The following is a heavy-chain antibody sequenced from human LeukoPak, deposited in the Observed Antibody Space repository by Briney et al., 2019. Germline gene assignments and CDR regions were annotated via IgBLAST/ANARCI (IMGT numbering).Heavy chain of an antibody. J-gene: IGHJ1*01. Sequence: ASVKVSCNASVYTFTSYGISWVRQAPGQGLEWMGWSSAYNGNTNYAQKLQGRVTMTTDPSTSTVYMELRRLRSVDTAVYYCARDDFSSNSSSTLFQHWGQGTLVTVSS. CDR3: ARDDFSSNSSSTLFQH. V-gene: IGHV1-18*01. D-gene: IGHD6-13*01. CDR1: VYTFTSYG. CDR2: SSAYNGNT.